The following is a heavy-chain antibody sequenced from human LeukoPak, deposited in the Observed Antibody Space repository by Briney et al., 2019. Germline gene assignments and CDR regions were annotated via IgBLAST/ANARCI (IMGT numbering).Heavy chain of an antibody. D-gene: IGHD2-2*01. V-gene: IGHV4-4*02. CDR1: GGSISSSNW. CDR2: IYHSGST. CDR3: ARLVIPAAMYYMDV. J-gene: IGHJ6*03. Sequence: SETLSLTCAVSGGSISSSNWWSWVRQPPGKGLEWIGEIYHSGSTNYNPSLKSRVTISVDKSKNQFSLKLSSVTAADTAVYYCARLVIPAAMYYMDVWGKGTTVTVSS.